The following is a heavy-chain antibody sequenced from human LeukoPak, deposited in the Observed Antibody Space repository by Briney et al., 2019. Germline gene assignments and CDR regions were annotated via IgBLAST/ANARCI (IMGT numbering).Heavy chain of an antibody. Sequence: PGGSLRFSCAASGFTFSSYEMNWVRQAPGKGLEWVSYISSSGSTIYYADSVKGRFTISRDNAKNSLYLQMNSLRAEDTAVYYCAKVRYQLLIDYWGQGTLVTVSS. CDR2: ISSSGSTI. CDR1: GFTFSSYE. CDR3: AKVRYQLLIDY. V-gene: IGHV3-48*03. D-gene: IGHD2-2*01. J-gene: IGHJ4*02.